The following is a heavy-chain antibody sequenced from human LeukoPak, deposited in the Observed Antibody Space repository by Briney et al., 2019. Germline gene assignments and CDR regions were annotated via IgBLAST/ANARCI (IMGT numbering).Heavy chain of an antibody. CDR1: GFTFSSYR. CDR2: ISSSSSYI. CDR3: ASEYYYDSSGYYYVSSYFDY. V-gene: IGHV3-21*01. Sequence: GGSLRLSCAASGFTFSSYRMNWVRQAPGKGLEWVSSISSSSSYIYYADSVKGRFTISRDNAKNSLYLQMNSLRAEDTAMYYCASEYYYDSSGYYYVSSYFDYWGQGTLVTVSS. J-gene: IGHJ4*02. D-gene: IGHD3-22*01.